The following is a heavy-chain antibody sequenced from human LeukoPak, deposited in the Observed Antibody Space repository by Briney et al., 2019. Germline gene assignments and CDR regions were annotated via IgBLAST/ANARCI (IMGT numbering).Heavy chain of an antibody. Sequence: LETLSLTCTVSGDSISTYYWSWIRQPPGKRVEGMGYIYVSATTNYTPTLKSRVTISVDTYKNQLSLRLSSVTAADTALYYCARHGPLYDIWSAQFYFDYWGQGTLVTVSS. CDR1: GDSISTYY. J-gene: IGHJ4*02. CDR3: ARHGPLYDIWSAQFYFDY. V-gene: IGHV4-59*08. CDR2: IYVSATT. D-gene: IGHD3-3*01.